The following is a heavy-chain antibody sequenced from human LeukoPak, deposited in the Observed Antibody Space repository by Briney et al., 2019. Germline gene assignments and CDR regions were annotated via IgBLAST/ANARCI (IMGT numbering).Heavy chain of an antibody. J-gene: IGHJ4*02. CDR1: GGSISSYH. D-gene: IGHD5-12*01. V-gene: IGHV4-59*01. CDR3: ARARYSGYDHYFDD. CDR2: IYYSGST. Sequence: SETLSLTCTVSGGSISSYHWSWIRQPPGKGLEGVGYIYYSGSTNYNPSLKSRVTISVDTSNNQFSLKLSSVTAADTAVYYCARARYSGYDHYFDDWGQGTLVTVSS.